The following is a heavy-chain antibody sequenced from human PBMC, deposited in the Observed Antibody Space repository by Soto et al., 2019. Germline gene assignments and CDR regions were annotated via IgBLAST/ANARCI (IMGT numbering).Heavy chain of an antibody. D-gene: IGHD5-18*01. J-gene: IGHJ4*02. Sequence: QVQLQQWGAGLLKPSETLSLTCAVYGGSFSGYYWSWIRQPPGKGLEWIGESNHVGRTNYNPSLTSRLTRSEDPPKNHFSPRLTSVTAADTAVYYCAGVRIAGVTTDWCRGTLVIVSS. CDR1: GGSFSGYY. CDR2: SNHVGRT. CDR3: AGVRIAGVTTD. V-gene: IGHV4-34*01.